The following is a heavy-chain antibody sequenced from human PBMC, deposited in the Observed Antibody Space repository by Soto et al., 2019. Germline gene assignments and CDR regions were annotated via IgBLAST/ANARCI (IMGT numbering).Heavy chain of an antibody. CDR1: GITVSSSY. D-gene: IGHD3-22*01. V-gene: IGHV3-53*01. Sequence: GGSLRLSCAASGITVSSSYMNWVRQAPGKGPECVSVTYTDGRTYYSDSVKGRFTISRDNSRNTVYLQMNSLRADDTAVYYCARDGDSSGYASGGWYFDLWGQGTLVTVSS. CDR2: TYTDGRT. J-gene: IGHJ4*02. CDR3: ARDGDSSGYASGGWYFDL.